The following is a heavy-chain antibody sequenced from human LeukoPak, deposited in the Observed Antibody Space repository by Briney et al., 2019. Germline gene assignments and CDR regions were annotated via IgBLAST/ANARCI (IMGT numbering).Heavy chain of an antibody. J-gene: IGHJ4*02. V-gene: IGHV2-70*04. D-gene: IGHD3-16*02. CDR3: ARMVISSYYFDY. CDR2: IDWDEDK. Sequence: SGPALVKPTQTLTLTCTFSGLSLSTRGMRVSWIRQPPGRALEWLSRIDWDEDKFYSTSLKTRLTISKDTSKNQVVLTMTNMDPVDTATYYCARMVISSYYFDYWGQGTLVTVSS. CDR1: GLSLSTRGMR.